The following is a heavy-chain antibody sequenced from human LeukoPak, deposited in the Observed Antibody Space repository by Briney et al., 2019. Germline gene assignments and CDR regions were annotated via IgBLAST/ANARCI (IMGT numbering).Heavy chain of an antibody. D-gene: IGHD6-13*01. J-gene: IGHJ5*02. CDR1: GGSISSYY. CDR2: IYYSGST. CDR3: ARDGYSSSWYDEHWFDP. Sequence: PSETLSLTCTVSGGSISSYYWSWIRQPPGKGLEWIGYIYYSGSTNYNPSLKSRVTISVDTSKNQFSLKLSSVTAADTAVYYCARDGYSSSWYDEHWFDPWGQGTLVTVSS. V-gene: IGHV4-59*01.